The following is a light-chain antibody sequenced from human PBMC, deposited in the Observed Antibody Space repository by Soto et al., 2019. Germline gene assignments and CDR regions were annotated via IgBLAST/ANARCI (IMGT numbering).Light chain of an antibody. CDR3: QQCRNWPLT. Sequence: EIVMTQSPATLSVSPGDGATLSCKASQNVYNNLAWYQQRPGQPPRLLIYDASTRATGISARFSGSGYGTEFTLTISSLQPEDFAVYFCQQCRNWPLTFGGGTKVDIK. CDR1: QNVYNN. J-gene: IGKJ4*01. CDR2: DAS. V-gene: IGKV3-15*01.